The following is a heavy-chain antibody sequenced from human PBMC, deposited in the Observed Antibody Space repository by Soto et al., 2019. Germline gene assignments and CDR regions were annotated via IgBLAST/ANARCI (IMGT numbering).Heavy chain of an antibody. J-gene: IGHJ4*02. Sequence: AASVKVSCKASGYTFTSYGISWVRQAPGQGLEWMGWISAYNGNTNYAQKLQGRVTMTTDTSTSTAYMELRSLRSDDTAVYYCARPTNYDILTGYDYWGQGTLVTVAS. V-gene: IGHV1-18*04. CDR3: ARPTNYDILTGYDY. D-gene: IGHD3-9*01. CDR2: ISAYNGNT. CDR1: GYTFTSYG.